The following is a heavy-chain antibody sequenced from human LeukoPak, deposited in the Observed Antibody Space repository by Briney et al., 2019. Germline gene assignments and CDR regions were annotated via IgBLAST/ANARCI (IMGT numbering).Heavy chain of an antibody. CDR3: VSGSLFDY. CDR1: GGSINSGSYY. CDR2: IYTGGNT. V-gene: IGHV4-61*02. J-gene: IGHJ4*02. Sequence: SETLPLTCTVSGGSINSGSYYWSWIRQPAGKGLEWIGRIYTGGNTNYNPSLKSRVTISVDTSKNHFSLKLSSLTAADTAVYYCVSGSLFDYWGQGTLVTVSS. D-gene: IGHD1-26*01.